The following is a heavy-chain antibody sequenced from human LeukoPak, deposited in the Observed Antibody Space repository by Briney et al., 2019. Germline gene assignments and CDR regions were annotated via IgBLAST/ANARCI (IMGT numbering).Heavy chain of an antibody. CDR3: ASSLLATTGPLFY. D-gene: IGHD5-24*01. J-gene: IGHJ4*02. CDR2: MYSGGRI. V-gene: IGHV3-53*01. CDR1: GFAVSDHY. Sequence: GGSLRLSCAASGFAVSDHYMNWVRQAPGKGLEWVAGMYSGGRIYYGDSVKGRFTISRDNSKNSLYLQMDSLRADDTALYYCASSLLATTGPLFYWGLGTLVTVSS.